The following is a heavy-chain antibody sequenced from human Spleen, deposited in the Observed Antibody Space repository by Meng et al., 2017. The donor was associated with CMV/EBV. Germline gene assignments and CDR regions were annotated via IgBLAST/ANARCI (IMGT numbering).Heavy chain of an antibody. V-gene: IGHV3-23*01. D-gene: IGHD5-12*01. CDR1: GFTFSSYA. CDR3: ATSNIRGYSGYDYEEY. Sequence: GGSLRLSCAASGFTFSSYAMSWVRQAPGKGLEWVSAISGSGGSTYYADSVKGRFTISRDNSKNTLYLQMNSLRVEDTALYYCATSNIRGYSGYDYEEYWGQGTLVTVSS. J-gene: IGHJ4*02. CDR2: ISGSGGST.